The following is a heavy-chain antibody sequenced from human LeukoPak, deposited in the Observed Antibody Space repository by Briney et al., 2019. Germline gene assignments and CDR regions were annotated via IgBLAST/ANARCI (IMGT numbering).Heavy chain of an antibody. CDR2: IIPIFGTA. Sequence: GSSVKVSCKASGGTFSSYAISWVRQAPGQGLEWMGGIIPIFGTANYAQKFQGRVTITADDSTSTAYMELSSLRSEDTAVYYCARGPSYYYDSSGYSIWGQGTLVTVSS. CDR3: ARGPSYYYDSSGYSI. V-gene: IGHV1-69*01. J-gene: IGHJ4*02. CDR1: GGTFSSYA. D-gene: IGHD3-22*01.